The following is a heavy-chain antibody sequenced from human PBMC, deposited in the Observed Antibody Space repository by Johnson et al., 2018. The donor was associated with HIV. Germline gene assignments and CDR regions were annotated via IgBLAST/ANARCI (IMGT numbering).Heavy chain of an antibody. Sequence: VQLVESGGGLVKPGGSLRLSCAASGFSVISNYMNWVRQAPGKGLEWVSIIYGGGTTNYAESVKGRFTISRDSSDNTLYLQMNSLRAGDTAVYYCARGSPLSTSWYGSFDLWGQGTMVTVSS. J-gene: IGHJ3*01. CDR1: GFSVISNY. CDR2: IYGGGTT. V-gene: IGHV3-66*01. D-gene: IGHD2-2*01. CDR3: ARGSPLSTSWYGSFDL.